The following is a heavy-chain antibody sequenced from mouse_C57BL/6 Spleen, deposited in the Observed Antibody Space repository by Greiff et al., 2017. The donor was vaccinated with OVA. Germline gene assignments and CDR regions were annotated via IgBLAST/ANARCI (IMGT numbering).Heavy chain of an antibody. J-gene: IGHJ1*03. CDR1: GFTFSDYY. Sequence: EVKLVESGGGLVQPGGSLKLSCAASGFTFSDYYMYWVRQTPEKRLEWVAYISNGGGSTYYPDTVKGRFTFSRENAKNTLYLQMSRLKSEDTAMYYCARKQNWEWYFDVWGTGTTLTVSS. CDR3: ARKQNWEWYFDV. D-gene: IGHD4-1*01. CDR2: ISNGGGST. V-gene: IGHV5-12*01.